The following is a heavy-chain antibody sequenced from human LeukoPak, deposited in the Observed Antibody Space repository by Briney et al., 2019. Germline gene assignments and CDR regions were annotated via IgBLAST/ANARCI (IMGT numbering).Heavy chain of an antibody. CDR2: IKQDGSEK. D-gene: IGHD2-21*01. Sequence: GGSLRLSCAASGFTFSSYWMSWVRQAPGKGLEWVANIKQDGSEKYYVDSVKGRFTISRDNAKNSLYLQMNSLRAEDTAVYYCARVSRLWLTDVSAFDIWGQGTMVTVSS. J-gene: IGHJ3*02. CDR3: ARVSRLWLTDVSAFDI. CDR1: GFTFSSYW. V-gene: IGHV3-7*01.